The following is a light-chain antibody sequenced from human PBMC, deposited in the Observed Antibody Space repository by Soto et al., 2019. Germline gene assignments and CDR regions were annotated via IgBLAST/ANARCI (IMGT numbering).Light chain of an antibody. CDR2: DVT. J-gene: IGLJ1*01. CDR1: SSDVGGYNY. V-gene: IGLV2-14*03. Sequence: QSVLTQPASVSGSPGQSITISCTGTSSDVGGYNYVSWYQQHPGKAPKLMIYDVTNRPSGVSNRFSGSKSGNTASLTISGLQAEDEADYYSSSYTGSNTLEVFGTGTKVTVL. CDR3: SSYTGSNTLEV.